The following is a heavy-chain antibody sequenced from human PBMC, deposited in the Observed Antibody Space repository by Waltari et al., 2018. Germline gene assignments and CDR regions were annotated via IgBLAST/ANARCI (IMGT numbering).Heavy chain of an antibody. J-gene: IGHJ4*02. CDR3: ARLWESSDFWSGSTSGFDY. Sequence: QLQLQESGPGLVKPSETLSLTCTVSGGSISSSSYYWGWIRQPPGKGLEWIGSIYYSGSTYYNPSLKSRVTISVDTSKNQFSLKLSSVTAADTAVYYCARLWESSDFWSGSTSGFDYWGQGTLVTVSS. CDR2: IYYSGST. CDR1: GGSISSSSYY. D-gene: IGHD3-3*01. V-gene: IGHV4-39*01.